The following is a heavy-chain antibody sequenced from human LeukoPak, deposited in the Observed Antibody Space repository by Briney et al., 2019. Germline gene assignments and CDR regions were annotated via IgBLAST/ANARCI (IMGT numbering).Heavy chain of an antibody. J-gene: IGHJ4*02. Sequence: SVKVSCKASGGTFSSYAISWVRQAPGRGLEWMGGIIPIFGTANYAQKFQGRVTITTDESTSTAYMELSSLRSEDTAVYYCAGPQERSGSRFDYWGQGTLVTVSS. CDR3: AGPQERSGSRFDY. CDR1: GGTFSSYA. V-gene: IGHV1-69*05. CDR2: IIPIFGTA. D-gene: IGHD1-26*01.